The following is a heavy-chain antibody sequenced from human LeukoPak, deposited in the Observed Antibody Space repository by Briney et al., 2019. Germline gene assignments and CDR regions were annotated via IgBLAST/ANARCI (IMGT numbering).Heavy chain of an antibody. CDR1: GYSISSGYY. CDR2: IYHSGST. Sequence: RPSETLSLTCAVSGYSISSGYYWGWIRQPPGKGLEWIGSIYHSGSTYYNPSLKSRVTISVDTSKNQFSLKLSSVTAADTAVYYCATREGYCSSTSCEAFDIWGQGTMVTVSS. V-gene: IGHV4-38-2*01. D-gene: IGHD2-2*01. J-gene: IGHJ3*02. CDR3: ATREGYCSSTSCEAFDI.